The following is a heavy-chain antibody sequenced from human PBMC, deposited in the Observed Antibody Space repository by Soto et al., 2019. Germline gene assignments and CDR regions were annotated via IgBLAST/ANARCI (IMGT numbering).Heavy chain of an antibody. CDR2: IYYSGST. CDR1: GGSISSSSYY. Sequence: QLQLQESGPGLVKPSETLSLTCTVSGGSISSSSYYWGWIRQPPGKGLEWIGSIYYSGSTYYNPSLKSRVTISVDTSEIQFSLKLSSVTAADTAVYYCARGGGLGYCSGGSCYFFWGQGTLVTVSS. V-gene: IGHV4-39*01. CDR3: ARGGGLGYCSGGSCYFF. J-gene: IGHJ4*02. D-gene: IGHD2-15*01.